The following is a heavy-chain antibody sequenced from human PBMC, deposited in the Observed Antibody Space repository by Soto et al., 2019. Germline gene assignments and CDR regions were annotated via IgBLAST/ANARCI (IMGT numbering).Heavy chain of an antibody. D-gene: IGHD3-10*01. V-gene: IGHV1-2*02. CDR1: GYTFTGYY. Sequence: ASVKVSCKASGYTFTGYYMHWVRQAPGQGLEWMGWINPNSGGTNYAQKFQGRVTMTRDTSISTAYMELSRLRSGDTAVYYCARGSLWFGELQNWFDPWGQGTLVTVSS. J-gene: IGHJ5*02. CDR2: INPNSGGT. CDR3: ARGSLWFGELQNWFDP.